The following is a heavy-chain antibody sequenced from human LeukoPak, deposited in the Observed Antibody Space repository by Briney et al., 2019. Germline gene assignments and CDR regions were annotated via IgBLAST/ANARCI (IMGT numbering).Heavy chain of an antibody. CDR2: ISEDGSST. Sequence: GGSLRLSCEASGFTFSSYWMHWVRQTPGKGLVWVSRISEDGSSTSYADSVKGRFTISRDNAKNSLYLQMNSLRAEDTAVYYCAELGINMIGGVWGKGTTVTISS. CDR1: GFTFSSYW. D-gene: IGHD3-10*02. CDR3: AELGINMIGGV. J-gene: IGHJ6*04. V-gene: IGHV3-74*01.